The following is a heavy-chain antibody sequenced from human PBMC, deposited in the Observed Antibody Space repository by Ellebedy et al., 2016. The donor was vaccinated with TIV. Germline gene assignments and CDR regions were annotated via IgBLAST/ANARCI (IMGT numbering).Heavy chain of an antibody. CDR1: GFTFTNFT. J-gene: IGHJ4*02. V-gene: IGHV3-21*01. Sequence: PGGSLRLSCAASGFTFTNFTMTWVRQAPGKGLEWLSSISNRNSYIYYADSIKGRFTISRDNAKNSLYLQLNSLRAEDTAVYYCARGLGIDYLYFDYWGPGTSVTVSS. CDR2: ISNRNSYI. CDR3: ARGLGIDYLYFDY. D-gene: IGHD5-12*01.